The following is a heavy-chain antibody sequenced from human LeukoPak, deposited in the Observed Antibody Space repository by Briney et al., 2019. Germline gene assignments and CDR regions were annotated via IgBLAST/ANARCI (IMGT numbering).Heavy chain of an antibody. CDR2: ISGGTNNV. J-gene: IGHJ6*03. CDR1: GFVFSYYT. V-gene: IGHV3-21*01. D-gene: IGHD2-2*01. CDR3: ARGPADGGANNYYMDV. Sequence: PGGSLRLSCEASGFVFSYYTFHWVRQAPGKGLEWVSSISGGTNNVHYADSVKGRFTVSRDNAKNSLYLQMNSLRAEDTAVYYCARGPADGGANNYYMDVWGKGTTVTVSS.